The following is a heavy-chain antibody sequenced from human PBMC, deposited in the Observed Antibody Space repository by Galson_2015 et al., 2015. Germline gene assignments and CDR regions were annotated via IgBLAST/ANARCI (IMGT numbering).Heavy chain of an antibody. CDR2: ISYDGNT. CDR1: GVSVSTAHYY. J-gene: IGHJ4*02. CDR3: ARDDCSGTTCQVAY. V-gene: IGHV4-61*01. D-gene: IGHD2-2*01. Sequence: ETLSLTCTVSGVSVSTAHYYWSWIRQPPGKRLEWIGYISYDGNTIYNPSLKSRVTVSVDTSKNQFSLKLSSVTAADTAVYYCARDDCSGTTCQVAYWGQGTLVTVSS.